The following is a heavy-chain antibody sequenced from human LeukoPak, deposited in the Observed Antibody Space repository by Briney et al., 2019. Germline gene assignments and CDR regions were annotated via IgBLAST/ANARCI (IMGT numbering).Heavy chain of an antibody. CDR1: GETFSDFH. CDR3: ARVRVDVVRGARYGMDV. CDR2: INRGGST. J-gene: IGHJ6*04. Sequence: PSETLSLTCAVYGETFSDFHWSWIRQSPRKGLEWIGEINRGGSTNYNPSLKRRVTISVDTSKNQFSLRLSSVTAADTAVYYCARVRVDVVRGARYGMDVWGKGTTVTVSS. V-gene: IGHV4-34*01. D-gene: IGHD3-10*01.